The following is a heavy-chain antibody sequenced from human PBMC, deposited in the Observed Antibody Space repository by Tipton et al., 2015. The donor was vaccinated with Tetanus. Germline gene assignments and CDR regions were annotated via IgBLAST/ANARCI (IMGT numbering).Heavy chain of an antibody. V-gene: IGHV4-30-2*01. CDR3: ARGHGSGKNSFQFEY. CDR1: GGLISTGGYS. Sequence: TLSLTCAVSGGLISTGGYSWSWFRQPPGKGLEWIGYIYHTGSTYYNPSLKSRVTILVNMSKKHFSLKLSSVTAADTAVYYCARGHGSGKNSFQFEYRGQGTLVTVSS. D-gene: IGHD3-10*01. CDR2: IYHTGST. J-gene: IGHJ4*02.